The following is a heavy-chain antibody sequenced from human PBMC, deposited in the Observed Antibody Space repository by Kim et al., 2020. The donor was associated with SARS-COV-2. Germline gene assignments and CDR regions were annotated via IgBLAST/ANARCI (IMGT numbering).Heavy chain of an antibody. CDR3: ARADGVWGSYGHTLDYY. D-gene: IGHD3-16*01. Sequence: SETLSLTCAVSGGSISSSNWCWCGRQPPGGGEWVIGEIYHSSSTYYNPSLKSRVTISVDNSKNHLFLKMSCVTAADTAAYYCARADGVWGSYGHTLDYY. J-gene: IGHJ6*01. V-gene: IGHV4-4*02. CDR1: GGSISSSNW. CDR2: IYHSSST.